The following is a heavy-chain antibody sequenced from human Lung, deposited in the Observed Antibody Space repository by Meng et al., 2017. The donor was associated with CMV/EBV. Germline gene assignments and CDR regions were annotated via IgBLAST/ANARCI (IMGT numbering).Heavy chain of an antibody. D-gene: IGHD2-2*01. CDR3: ARRGYCSSTSRCPERFFDD. V-gene: IGHV4-39*01. CDR2: IYYSAST. CDR1: GGSISSSSYS. J-gene: IGHJ4*02. Sequence: SXTXSLXCTVSGGSISSSSYSWGWIRQPPGKGLEWIGSIYYSASTYYNPSLKSRVTISVDTSKNQFSLKLSSVTAADTAVYYCARRGYCSSTSRCPERFFDDXGQGTLVTVSS.